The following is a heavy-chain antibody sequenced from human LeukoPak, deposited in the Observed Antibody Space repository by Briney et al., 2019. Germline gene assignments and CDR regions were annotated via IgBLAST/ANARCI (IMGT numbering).Heavy chain of an antibody. CDR2: ISSSSSYI. V-gene: IGHV3-21*01. CDR3: ARDKCSGGSYFLPDI. Sequence: GGSLRLSCVASGFTFSSHSMNWVRQAPGKGLEWVSSISSSSSYIYYADSVKGRFTISRDNAKNSLYLQMNSLRAEDTAVYYCARDKCSGGSYFLPDIWGQGTMVTVSS. CDR1: GFTFSSHS. D-gene: IGHD2-15*01. J-gene: IGHJ3*02.